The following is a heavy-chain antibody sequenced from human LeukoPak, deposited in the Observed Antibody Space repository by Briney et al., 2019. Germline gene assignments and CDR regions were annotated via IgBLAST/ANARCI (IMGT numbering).Heavy chain of an antibody. V-gene: IGHV4-59*01. J-gene: IGHJ4*02. CDR1: GGSINSYY. Sequence: SETLPLTCSVSGGSINSYYWTWIRQPPGKGLEWIGYIYSSGNTEYNPSLKSRVTITIDTSKNQFSLKLSSVTAADTAVYYCARGRANYDSTGYYYWGQGILVTVSS. CDR2: IYSSGNT. CDR3: ARGRANYDSTGYYY. D-gene: IGHD3-22*01.